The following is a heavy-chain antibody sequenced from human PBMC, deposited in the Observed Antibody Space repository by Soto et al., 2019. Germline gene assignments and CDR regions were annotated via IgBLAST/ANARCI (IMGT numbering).Heavy chain of an antibody. CDR2: IYYSGST. Sequence: LSLTCTVSGDSISSGGHYWSWIRQHPGKGLEWIGYIYYSGSTYYNPSLKSRVSIPVDTSKNQFSLKLSSVTAADTAVYYCARVGRYFDWLTIDYWGQGTLVTVSS. J-gene: IGHJ4*02. CDR1: GDSISSGGHY. V-gene: IGHV4-31*03. D-gene: IGHD3-9*01. CDR3: ARVGRYFDWLTIDY.